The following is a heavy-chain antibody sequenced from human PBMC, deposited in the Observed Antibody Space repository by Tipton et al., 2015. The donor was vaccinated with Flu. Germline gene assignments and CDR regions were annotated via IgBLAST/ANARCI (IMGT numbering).Heavy chain of an antibody. J-gene: IGHJ4*02. CDR1: GDSISSNDYY. CDR3: ARAPGVLEWRSWTFDD. D-gene: IGHD3-3*01. V-gene: IGHV4-39*07. CDR2: IYPSGTT. Sequence: PGLVKPSETLSLTCTVSGDSISSNDYYWGWIRQPPGKRLELIGSIYPSGTTYYNPSLKSRITMSIDASKNQFSLNLSSVTAADTAVYYCARAPGVLEWRSWTFDDWGKGTLVTVSA.